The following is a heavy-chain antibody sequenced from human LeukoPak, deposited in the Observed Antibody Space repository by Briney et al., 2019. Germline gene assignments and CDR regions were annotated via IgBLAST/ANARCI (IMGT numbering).Heavy chain of an antibody. CDR3: ARDPGTWELVH. D-gene: IGHD1-26*01. CDR1: GFTVSINY. Sequence: GGSLRLSCAASGFTVSINYMSWVRQAPGKGLEWVSVIYSGGSTYYADSVKGRFTISRDNSKNTLYLQMNSLRAEDTAVYYCARDPGTWELVHWGQGTLVTVSS. J-gene: IGHJ4*02. CDR2: IYSGGST. V-gene: IGHV3-66*01.